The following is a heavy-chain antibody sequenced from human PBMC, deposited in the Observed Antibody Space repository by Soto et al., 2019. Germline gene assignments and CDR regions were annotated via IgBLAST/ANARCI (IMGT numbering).Heavy chain of an antibody. V-gene: IGHV4-59*08. CDR3: ARHKIGLFDY. CDR1: GGSISSYY. CDR2: IYYSGST. Sequence: QVQLQESGPGLVKPSETLSLTCTVSGGSISSYYWSRIRQPPGKGLEWIGYIYYSGSTNYNPSLKSRVTISVDTSKNQFSLKLSSVTAADTAVYYCARHKIGLFDYWGQGTLVTVSS. J-gene: IGHJ4*02.